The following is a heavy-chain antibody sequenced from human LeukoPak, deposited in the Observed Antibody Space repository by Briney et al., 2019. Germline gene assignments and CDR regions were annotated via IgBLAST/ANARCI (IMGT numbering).Heavy chain of an antibody. CDR3: ARLTTVVTYFDY. D-gene: IGHD4-23*01. CDR1: GFVFSSYE. Sequence: GGSLRLSCAASGFVFSSYEMNWVSQAPGKGLEWVSYISSSGSTIYYADSVKGRFTISRDNAKNSLLLHMNSLRAEDTAVYYCARLTTVVTYFDYWGQGTLVTVSS. CDR2: ISSSGSTI. J-gene: IGHJ4*02. V-gene: IGHV3-48*03.